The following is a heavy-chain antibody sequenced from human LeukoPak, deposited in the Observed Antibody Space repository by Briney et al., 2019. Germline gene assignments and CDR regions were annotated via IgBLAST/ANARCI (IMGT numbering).Heavy chain of an antibody. J-gene: IGHJ3*02. CDR3: ARGKLGIYAFDI. D-gene: IGHD7-27*01. Sequence: SETLSLTCTVSGGSISSYYWSWIRQPPGKGLEWIGYIYYSGSTNYNPSLKSRVTISVDTSKNQFSLKLSSVTAADTAVYYCARGKLGIYAFDIWGQGTMVTVSS. CDR2: IYYSGST. CDR1: GGSISSYY. V-gene: IGHV4-59*01.